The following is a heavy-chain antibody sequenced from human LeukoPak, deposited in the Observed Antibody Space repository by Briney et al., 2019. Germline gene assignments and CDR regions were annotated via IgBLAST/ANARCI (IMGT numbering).Heavy chain of an antibody. CDR2: ISSSGSTI. Sequence: PGGSLRLSCAASGFTFSSYEMNWVRQAPGKGLEWVSYISSSGSTIYYADSVKGRFTISRDNAKNSLFLQMNSLRAEDTAVYYCAREADYGDLIDYWGQGTLVTVSS. CDR3: AREADYGDLIDY. J-gene: IGHJ4*02. CDR1: GFTFSSYE. V-gene: IGHV3-48*03. D-gene: IGHD4-17*01.